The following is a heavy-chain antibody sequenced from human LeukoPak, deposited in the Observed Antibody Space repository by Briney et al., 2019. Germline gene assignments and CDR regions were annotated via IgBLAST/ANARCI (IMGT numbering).Heavy chain of an antibody. CDR1: GYTFTSYD. J-gene: IGHJ6*03. D-gene: IGHD3-10*01. CDR3: ARGPHYGSGSPDYYYYYMDV. Sequence: ASVKVSCKASGYTFTSYDINWVRQATGQGLEWMGWMNPNSGNTGYAQKFQGRVTMTRNTSISTAYMELSSLRSEDTAVYYCARGPHYGSGSPDYYYYYMDVWGKGTTVTVS. V-gene: IGHV1-8*01. CDR2: MNPNSGNT.